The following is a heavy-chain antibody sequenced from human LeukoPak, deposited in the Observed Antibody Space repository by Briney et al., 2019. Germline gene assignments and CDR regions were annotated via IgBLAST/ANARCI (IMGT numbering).Heavy chain of an antibody. Sequence: GGSLRLSCAASGFTFSSYSMNWVRQAPGKGLEWVSSISSSSSTIYYADSVKGRFTISRDNAKNSLYLQMNSLRAEDTAVYYCARDLHDYGDYFDYWGQGTLVTVSS. CDR3: ARDLHDYGDYFDY. CDR2: ISSSSSTI. J-gene: IGHJ4*02. V-gene: IGHV3-48*01. CDR1: GFTFSSYS. D-gene: IGHD4-17*01.